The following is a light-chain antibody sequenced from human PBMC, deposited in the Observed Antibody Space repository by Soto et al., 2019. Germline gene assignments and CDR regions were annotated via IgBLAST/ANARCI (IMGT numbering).Light chain of an antibody. J-gene: IGKJ1*01. V-gene: IGKV3-15*01. CDR2: GVS. Sequence: EVVMTQSPATLTVSPGERVTLSCRASKSVYSNLAWYQQKAGQAPRLLISGVSTRATGVPARFSGSGSGTEFTLSISSLQSKDFAVYFCQQYSERWTFGQGTKVEIK. CDR1: KSVYSN. CDR3: QQYSERWT.